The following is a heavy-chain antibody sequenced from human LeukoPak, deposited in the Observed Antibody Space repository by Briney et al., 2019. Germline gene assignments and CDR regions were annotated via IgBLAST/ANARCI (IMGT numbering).Heavy chain of an antibody. D-gene: IGHD3-22*01. CDR3: ARDLGSLNYYDSSGYYDY. V-gene: IGHV3-33*01. Sequence: GGSLGLSCAASGFTFSSYGMHWVRQAPGKGLEWVAVIWYDGSNKYYADSVKGRFTISRDNSKNTLYLQMNSLRAEDTAVYYCARDLGSLNYYDSSGYYDYWGQGALVTVSS. J-gene: IGHJ4*02. CDR2: IWYDGSNK. CDR1: GFTFSSYG.